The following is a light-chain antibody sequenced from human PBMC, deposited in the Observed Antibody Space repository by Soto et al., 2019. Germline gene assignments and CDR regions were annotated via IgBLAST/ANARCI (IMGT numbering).Light chain of an antibody. CDR1: QSVSSSY. V-gene: IGKV3-20*01. Sequence: VMTQSPGTLSLSPGERAILSCRASQSVSSSYLAWYQQKPGQAPRLLIYSASSRATGIPDRFSGSGSGTDFTLTISRLEPADFAVYYCQQYGRSPLTFGGGTKVDIK. CDR3: QQYGRSPLT. J-gene: IGKJ4*01. CDR2: SAS.